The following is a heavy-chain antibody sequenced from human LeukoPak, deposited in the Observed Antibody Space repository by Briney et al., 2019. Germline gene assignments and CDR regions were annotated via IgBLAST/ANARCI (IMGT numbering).Heavy chain of an antibody. CDR3: VRETGGYNDY. D-gene: IGHD5-24*01. CDR2: ISGGGGST. Sequence: GGSLRLSCAASGFTFTSYVMSWVRQAPGKGLEWVSSISGGGGSTYYADSVKGRFTISRDNAKNSLYLQMNSLRADDTAVYHCVRETGGYNDYWGQGTLVTVSS. J-gene: IGHJ4*02. CDR1: GFTFTSYV. V-gene: IGHV3-23*01.